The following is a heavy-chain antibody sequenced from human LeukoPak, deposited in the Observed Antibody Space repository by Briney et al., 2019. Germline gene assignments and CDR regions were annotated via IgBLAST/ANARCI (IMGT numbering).Heavy chain of an antibody. Sequence: ASMKVSCKASGYTFTGYYMHWVRQAPGQGLEWMGRINPNSGGTNYAQKFQGRVTMTRDTSISTAYMELSRLRSDDTAVYYCAKNYGSGSQYYFDYWGQGTLVTVSS. CDR3: AKNYGSGSQYYFDY. J-gene: IGHJ4*02. CDR1: GYTFTGYY. V-gene: IGHV1-2*06. D-gene: IGHD3-10*01. CDR2: INPNSGGT.